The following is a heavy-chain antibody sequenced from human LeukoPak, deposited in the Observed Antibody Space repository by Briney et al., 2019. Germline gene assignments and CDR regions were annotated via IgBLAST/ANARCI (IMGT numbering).Heavy chain of an antibody. Sequence: GESLKISCKGSGYSFTTHWIGWVRQMPGKGLEWMGIIYPGDSDTGYSPSFQGQVTISADKSIRTAYLQWSSLKASDTAMYYCASGETGTTFDYWGQGTLVTVSS. CDR2: IYPGDSDT. CDR1: GYSFTTHW. J-gene: IGHJ4*02. D-gene: IGHD1-7*01. CDR3: ASGETGTTFDY. V-gene: IGHV5-51*01.